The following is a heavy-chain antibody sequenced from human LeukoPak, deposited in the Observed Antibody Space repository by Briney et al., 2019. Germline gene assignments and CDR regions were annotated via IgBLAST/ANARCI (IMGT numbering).Heavy chain of an antibody. CDR1: GNSISSGDYY. J-gene: IGHJ5*02. CDR2: IYTSGST. D-gene: IGHD5-12*01. Sequence: SQTLSLTSTVSGNSISSGDYYWSWIRQPAGKGLEWIGRIYTSGSTTYNPSLKSRVTISGDTSENQFSLRLSSVTAADTAVYYCARGGYSGYVAWFDPWGQGTLVTVSS. CDR3: ARGGYSGYVAWFDP. V-gene: IGHV4-61*02.